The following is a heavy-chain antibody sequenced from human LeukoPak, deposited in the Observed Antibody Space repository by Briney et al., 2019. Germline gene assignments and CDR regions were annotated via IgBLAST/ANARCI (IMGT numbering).Heavy chain of an antibody. CDR1: GGSISSYY. D-gene: IGHD1-26*01. CDR2: IYYSGST. Sequence: SETLSLTCTVSGGSISSYYWSWIRQPPGKGLEWIGYIYYSGSTNYNPSLKSRVTISVDTSKNQFSLKLSSVTAADTAVYYCVRGQGGSSYRHAFDLWGQGTMITVSS. V-gene: IGHV4-59*01. CDR3: VRGQGGSSYRHAFDL. J-gene: IGHJ3*01.